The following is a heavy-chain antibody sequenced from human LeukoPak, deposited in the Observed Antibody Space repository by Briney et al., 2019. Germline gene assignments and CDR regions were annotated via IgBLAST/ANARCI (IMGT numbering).Heavy chain of an antibody. J-gene: IGHJ4*02. CDR1: GYTFTSYD. CDR2: MNPNSGNT. D-gene: IGHD2-15*01. CDR3: ARGYCSGGSCYVGDHFDY. V-gene: IGHV1-8*01. Sequence: GASVKASCKASGYTFTSYDINWVRQATGQGLEWMGWMNPNSGNTGYAQKFQGRVTMTRNTSISTAYMELSSLRSEDTAVYYCARGYCSGGSCYVGDHFDYWGQGTLVTVSS.